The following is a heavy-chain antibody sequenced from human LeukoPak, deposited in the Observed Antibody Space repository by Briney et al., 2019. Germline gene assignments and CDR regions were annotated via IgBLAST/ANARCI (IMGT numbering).Heavy chain of an antibody. D-gene: IGHD6-19*01. CDR3: AREKGVAVAASLGY. CDR1: GFTLSSYY. J-gene: IGHJ4*02. V-gene: IGHV3-21*01. Sequence: GGSLRLSCAASGFTLSSYYMNWVRQPPGKGLEWVSSISGSSTYKFYADSVKGRFIISRDNSKSTLYLQMNSLSAEDTAVYYCAREKGVAVAASLGYWGQGTLVTVSS. CDR2: ISGSSTYK.